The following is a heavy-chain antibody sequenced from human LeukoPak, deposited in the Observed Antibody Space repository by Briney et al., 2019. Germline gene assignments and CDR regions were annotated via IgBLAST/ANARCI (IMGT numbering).Heavy chain of an antibody. Sequence: SETLSLTCAVYGGSFSGYYWSWIRQPPGKGLEWIGEINHSGSTNYNPSLRSRVTISVDTSKNQFSLKLSSVTAADTALYYCASLGIAAAGGDYWGQGTLVTVSS. J-gene: IGHJ4*02. CDR1: GGSFSGYY. V-gene: IGHV4-34*01. D-gene: IGHD6-13*01. CDR2: INHSGST. CDR3: ASLGIAAAGGDY.